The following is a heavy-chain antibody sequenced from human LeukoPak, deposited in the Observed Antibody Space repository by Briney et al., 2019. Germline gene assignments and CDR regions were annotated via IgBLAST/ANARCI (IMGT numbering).Heavy chain of an antibody. D-gene: IGHD2-15*01. CDR3: ARDRVGY. V-gene: IGHV3-30-3*01. J-gene: IGHJ4*02. CDR1: GFTFSSYA. Sequence: GGSLRLSCAASGFTFSSYAMHWVRQAPGKGLEWVAVISYDGSNKYYADSVKGRFTISRDNSKNTLYLRMNSLRAEDTAVYYCARDRVGYWGQGTLVTVSS. CDR2: ISYDGSNK.